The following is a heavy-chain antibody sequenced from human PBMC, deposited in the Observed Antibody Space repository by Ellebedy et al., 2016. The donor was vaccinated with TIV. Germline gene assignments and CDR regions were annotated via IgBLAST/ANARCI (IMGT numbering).Heavy chain of an antibody. D-gene: IGHD3-10*01. V-gene: IGHV4-39*01. J-gene: IGHJ5*02. CDR3: ARWFGELLYVRWFDP. CDR2: IYYSGST. Sequence: SETLSLTCTVSGDSISRSSYYWGWIRQPPGKGLEWIGSIYYSGSTDYNPSLKSRVTISADTSKNEISLMLSSVTAADTAVYYCARWFGELLYVRWFDPWGQGTLVTVSS. CDR1: GDSISRSSYY.